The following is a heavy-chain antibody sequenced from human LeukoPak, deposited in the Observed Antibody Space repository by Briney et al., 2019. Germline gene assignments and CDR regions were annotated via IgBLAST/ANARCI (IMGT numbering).Heavy chain of an antibody. CDR1: GFSLRKFW. CDR3: ARDLDYYATDQ. CDR2: IGKDGSVN. J-gene: IGHJ5*02. V-gene: IGHV3-7*01. D-gene: IGHD3/OR15-3a*01. Sequence: GSLRLSCPACGFSLRKFWISWLRQPPGKGLEWVANIGKDGSVNKYVDSVKGRFTISRDNAKNSLYLHMNSLRADDTAVYYCARDLDYYATDQWGQGTLVTVSS.